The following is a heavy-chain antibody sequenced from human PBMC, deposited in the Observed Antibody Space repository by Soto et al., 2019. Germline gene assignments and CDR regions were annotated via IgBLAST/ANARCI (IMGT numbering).Heavy chain of an antibody. Sequence: QVHLVESGGVVVQPGRSLRLSCAASGFTFSVYGMHWVRQFPGKGLEWMAVISSDGSSEHYADSVKGRFTISRDNSRNTLYLQMNNLRLEDSAIYYCAKTITTYSGSSRGRGGLLEKWGQGTLVSVS. J-gene: IGHJ4*02. D-gene: IGHD2-2*01. CDR2: ISSDGSSE. CDR1: GFTFSVYG. CDR3: AKTITTYSGSSRGRGGLLEK. V-gene: IGHV3-30*18.